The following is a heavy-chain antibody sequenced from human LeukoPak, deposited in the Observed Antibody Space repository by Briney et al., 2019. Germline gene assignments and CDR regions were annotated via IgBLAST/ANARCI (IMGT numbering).Heavy chain of an antibody. CDR3: ARGGGAFCGGDCHRNFDY. D-gene: IGHD2-21*02. Sequence: GGSLRLSCAVSGFTVSSNYMSWVRQAPGKGLERVSVIYSGGNTYYADSVKGRFTISRDNSKNTLDLQMNSLRAEDTAVYYCARGGGAFCGGDCHRNFDYWGQGTLVTVSS. CDR2: IYSGGNT. CDR1: GFTVSSNY. J-gene: IGHJ4*02. V-gene: IGHV3-53*01.